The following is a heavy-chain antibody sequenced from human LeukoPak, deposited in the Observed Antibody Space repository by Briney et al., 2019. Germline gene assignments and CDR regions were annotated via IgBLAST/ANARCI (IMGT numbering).Heavy chain of an antibody. CDR2: ISYDGSNK. D-gene: IGHD6-19*01. V-gene: IGHV3-30*18. CDR3: AKRRELGQQWLMLDY. J-gene: IGHJ4*02. CDR1: GFTFSDYS. Sequence: PGGSLRLSCAASGFTFSDYSMNWVRQAPGKGLEWVAVISYDGSNKYYADSVKGRFTISRDNSKNTLYLQMNSLRAEDTAVYYCAKRRELGQQWLMLDYWGQGTLVTVSP.